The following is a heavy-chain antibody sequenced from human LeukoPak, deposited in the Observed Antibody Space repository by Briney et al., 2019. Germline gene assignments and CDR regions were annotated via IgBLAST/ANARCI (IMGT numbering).Heavy chain of an antibody. CDR1: GYSFSSYW. CDR3: ARRRITGESYYFYYMDV. CDR2: IYPGDSDT. J-gene: IGHJ6*03. D-gene: IGHD7-27*01. V-gene: IGHV5-51*01. Sequence: GESLKISCKGSGYSFSSYWIGWVRQMPGKGLQWMGIIYPGDSDTRYSPSFQGQVTISADKSISTAYLQWSSLKASDTAMYYCARRRITGESYYFYYMDVWGKGTTVTVSS.